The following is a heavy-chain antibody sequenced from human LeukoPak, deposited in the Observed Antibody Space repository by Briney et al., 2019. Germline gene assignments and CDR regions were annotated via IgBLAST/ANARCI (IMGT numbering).Heavy chain of an antibody. J-gene: IGHJ4*02. V-gene: IGHV4-39*01. CDR3: TRIPRTTFGGVISRDY. D-gene: IGHD3-16*02. Sequence: SETLSLTCTVSGGSMNSNNYYWGWIRQPPGKGLQWIGSIYYSGSTYYSPSLKSRVTIFIDMSNNQFSLKLNSVTAADTAVYYCTRIPRTTFGGVISRDYWGRGTLVTVSS. CDR2: IYYSGST. CDR1: GGSMNSNNYY.